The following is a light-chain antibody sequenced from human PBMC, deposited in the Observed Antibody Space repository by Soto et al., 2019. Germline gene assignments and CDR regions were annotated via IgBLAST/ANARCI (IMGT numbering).Light chain of an antibody. Sequence: QSALTQSASVSGSPGQSITISCTGTSSDVGGYKFVSWYQQHPGKAPKLMIYEVNNRPSGVSNRFSGSKSGNTASLTISGLQAEDEADYYCSSYAGSNNFVFGSGTKLTVL. CDR3: SSYAGSNNFV. V-gene: IGLV2-14*01. J-gene: IGLJ1*01. CDR1: SSDVGGYKF. CDR2: EVN.